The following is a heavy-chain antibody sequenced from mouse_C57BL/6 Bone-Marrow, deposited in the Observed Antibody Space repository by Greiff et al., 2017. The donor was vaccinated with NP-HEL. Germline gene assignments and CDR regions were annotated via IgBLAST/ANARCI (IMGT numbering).Heavy chain of an antibody. V-gene: IGHV1-64*01. CDR3: ARSGYDDAMDY. Sequence: QVQLQQPGAELVKPGASVKLSCKASGYTFTSYWMHWVKQRPGQGLEWIGMIHPNSGSTNYNEKFKSKATLTADKSSSTAYMQLSSLTSEDSAVYYCARSGYDDAMDYWGQGTSATVSS. CDR1: GYTFTSYW. J-gene: IGHJ4*01. D-gene: IGHD2-2*01. CDR2: IHPNSGST.